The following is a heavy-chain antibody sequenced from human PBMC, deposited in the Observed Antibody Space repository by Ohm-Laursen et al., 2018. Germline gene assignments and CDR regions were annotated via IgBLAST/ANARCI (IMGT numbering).Heavy chain of an antibody. CDR1: GITVSSNH. CDR2: ISSSSSYI. D-gene: IGHD1-26*01. V-gene: IGHV3-21*01. J-gene: IGHJ4*02. CDR3: ARLKGSPYFDY. Sequence: SLRLSCSASGITVSSNHMSWVRQAPGKGLEWVSSISSSSSYIYYADSVKGRFTIPRDNAKNSLYLQMNSLRAEDTAVYYCARLKGSPYFDYWGQGTLVTVSS.